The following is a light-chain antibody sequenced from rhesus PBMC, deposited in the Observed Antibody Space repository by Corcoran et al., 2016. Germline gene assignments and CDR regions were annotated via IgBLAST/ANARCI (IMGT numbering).Light chain of an antibody. Sequence: DIQMTQSPSSLSASVGDRVTITCRASQGISNNLAWYQQKPGKVPKLLIYKASTLQSGIPSRFSGSGSGTDVTLTISSLQPEYFATYYCQHGYGIPLTFGGGTKVEIK. CDR3: QHGYGIPLT. CDR1: QGISNN. CDR2: KAS. J-gene: IGKJ4*01. V-gene: IGKV1-25*01.